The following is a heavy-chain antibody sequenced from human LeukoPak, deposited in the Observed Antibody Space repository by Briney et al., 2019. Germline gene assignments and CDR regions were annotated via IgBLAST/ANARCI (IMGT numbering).Heavy chain of an antibody. Sequence: GGSLRLSCAASGLPFSTFWMNWVRQAPGKGLEWVDNINQDGSEEYYVDSVKGRFTISRDNAKNSVYLQMNSLRVEDTGIAYCARNAPGPGDYWGQGTVVTVSS. D-gene: IGHD2-2*01. CDR3: ARNAPGPGDY. CDR1: GLPFSTFW. V-gene: IGHV3-7*01. J-gene: IGHJ4*02. CDR2: INQDGSEE.